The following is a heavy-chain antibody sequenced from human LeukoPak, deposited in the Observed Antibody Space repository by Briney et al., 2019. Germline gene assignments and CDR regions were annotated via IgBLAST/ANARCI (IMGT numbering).Heavy chain of an antibody. J-gene: IGHJ4*02. Sequence: GGSLRLSCAASGFTFSSYWMHWVRQAPGKGLVWVSRVNSDGSTTNYADSVKGRFTISRDNAENTLYMRMNSLRPEDTAVYYCAREYYSSSRIDYWGQGTLVTVSS. D-gene: IGHD6-13*01. CDR1: GFTFSSYW. CDR2: VNSDGSTT. CDR3: AREYYSSSRIDY. V-gene: IGHV3-74*01.